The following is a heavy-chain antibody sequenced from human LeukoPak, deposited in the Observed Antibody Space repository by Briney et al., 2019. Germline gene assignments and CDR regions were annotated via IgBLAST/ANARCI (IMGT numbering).Heavy chain of an antibody. D-gene: IGHD5-24*01. CDR3: ARGGEMATIRGYFDY. V-gene: IGHV4-59*08. CDR2: IYYSGST. Sequence: PSETLSLTCTVSGGSISSYYWSWIRQPPGKGLEWIGYIYYSGSTNYNPSLKSRVTISVDTSKNQFSLKLSSVTAADTAVYYCARGGEMATIRGYFDYWGQGTLVTVSS. CDR1: GGSISSYY. J-gene: IGHJ4*02.